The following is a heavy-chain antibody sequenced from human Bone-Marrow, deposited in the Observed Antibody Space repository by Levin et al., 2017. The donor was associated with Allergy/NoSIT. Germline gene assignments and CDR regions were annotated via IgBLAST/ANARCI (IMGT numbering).Heavy chain of an antibody. CDR2: IDYDGGST. V-gene: IGHV3-74*01. CDR1: GFTFSSHW. D-gene: IGHD2-2*01. CDR3: ARVEGGGYCSGTSCYVDY. Sequence: QTGGSLRLSCAASGFTFSSHWMHWVRQAPGKGLVWVSRIDYDGGSTSYADFVKGRFTISRDNAKNTLYLQMDSLRADDTAVYYCARVEGGGYCSGTSCYVDYWGQGTLVTVSS. J-gene: IGHJ4*02.